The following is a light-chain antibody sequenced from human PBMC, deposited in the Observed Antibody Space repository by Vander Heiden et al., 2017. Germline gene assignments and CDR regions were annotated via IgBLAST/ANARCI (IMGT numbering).Light chain of an antibody. CDR1: QSVSSY. V-gene: IGKV3-11*01. CDR3: QQRSNWPLT. J-gene: IGKJ4*01. CDR2: DAS. Sequence: DIVLTQSPATLSVSPGERATLSCRASQSVSSYLAWYQQKPGQAPRLLIYDASKRATGIPARFSGSGSGTDFTLTFSSLEAEDFGVYYCQQRSNWPLTFGGGTKVEIK.